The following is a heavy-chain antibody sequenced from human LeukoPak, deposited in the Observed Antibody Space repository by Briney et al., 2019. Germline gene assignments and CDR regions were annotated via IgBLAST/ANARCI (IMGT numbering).Heavy chain of an antibody. Sequence: GGSLRLSYAASGFTFSSYAMHWVRQAPGKGLEWVAVISYDGSNKYYADYVKGRFTISRDNSKNTLYLQMNSLRAEDTAVYYCARDSSSTYYFDYWGQGTLVTVSS. CDR1: GFTFSSYA. CDR2: ISYDGSNK. J-gene: IGHJ4*02. CDR3: ARDSSSTYYFDY. D-gene: IGHD6-6*01. V-gene: IGHV3-30-3*01.